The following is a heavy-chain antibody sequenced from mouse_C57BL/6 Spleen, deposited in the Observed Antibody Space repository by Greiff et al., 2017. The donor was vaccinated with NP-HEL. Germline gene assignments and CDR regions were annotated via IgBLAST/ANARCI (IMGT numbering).Heavy chain of an antibody. D-gene: IGHD2-3*01. J-gene: IGHJ4*01. CDR1: GYSITSGYY. CDR2: ISYDGSN. CDR3: ARGWLLRGGAMDY. V-gene: IGHV3-6*01. Sequence: DVKLQESGPGLVKPSQSLSLTCSVTGYSITSGYYWNWIRQFPGNKLEWMGYISYDGSNNYNPSLKNRISITRDTSKNQFFLKLNSVTTEDTATYYCARGWLLRGGAMDYWGQGTSVTVSS.